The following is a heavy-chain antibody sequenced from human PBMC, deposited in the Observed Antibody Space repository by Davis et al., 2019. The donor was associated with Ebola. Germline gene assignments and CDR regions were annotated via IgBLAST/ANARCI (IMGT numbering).Heavy chain of an antibody. D-gene: IGHD1-26*01. J-gene: IGHJ3*02. Sequence: GESLKISCAASGFTFSSYAMSWVRQAPGKGLEWVSAISGSGGSTYYADSVKGRFTISRDNSKNTLNLQMNSLRAEDTAVYYCAKGLVKVGAPAFDIWGQGTMVTVSS. V-gene: IGHV3-23*01. CDR1: GFTFSSYA. CDR2: ISGSGGST. CDR3: AKGLVKVGAPAFDI.